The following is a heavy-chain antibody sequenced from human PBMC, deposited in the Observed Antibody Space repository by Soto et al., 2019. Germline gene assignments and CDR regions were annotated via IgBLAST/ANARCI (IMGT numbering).Heavy chain of an antibody. Sequence: GESLKISCKGSGYSFTSYWIVWVRQMPGKGLEWMGIIYPGDSDTRYSPSFQGQVTISADKSISTAYLQWSSLKASDTAMYYCARQYCSSTSCYRGGGIYYYYGMDVWGQGTTVTVSS. CDR3: ARQYCSSTSCYRGGGIYYYYGMDV. CDR2: IYPGDSDT. J-gene: IGHJ6*02. V-gene: IGHV5-51*01. D-gene: IGHD2-2*01. CDR1: GYSFTSYW.